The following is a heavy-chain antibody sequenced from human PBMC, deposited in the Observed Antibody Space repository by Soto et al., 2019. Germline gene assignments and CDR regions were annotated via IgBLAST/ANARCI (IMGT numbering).Heavy chain of an antibody. CDR2: ISDYNGRT. CDR3: ARFLAATWELISAFDI. V-gene: IGHV1-18*04. D-gene: IGHD1-26*01. Sequence: ASVKVSCKASGFPFTSYGVSWVRQAPGQGLQWMGWISDYNGRTHYAQTLQDRLTMATDTSTNTAYLELRSLRSDDTALYYCARFLAATWELISAFDIWGQGTMVTVSS. J-gene: IGHJ3*02. CDR1: GFPFTSYG.